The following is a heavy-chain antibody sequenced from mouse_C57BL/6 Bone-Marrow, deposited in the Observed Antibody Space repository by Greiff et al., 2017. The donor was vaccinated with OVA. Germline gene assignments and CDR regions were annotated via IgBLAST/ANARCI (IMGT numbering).Heavy chain of an antibody. CDR2: ISDGGSYT. Sequence: EVQLQQSGGGLVKPGGSLKLSCAASGFTFSSYAMSWVRQTPEKRLEWVATISDGGSYTYYPDNVKGRFTISRDNAKNNLYLQMSHLKSEDTAMYYCARDLYYYGSSYWFAYWGQGTLVTVSA. CDR1: GFTFSSYA. D-gene: IGHD1-1*01. CDR3: ARDLYYYGSSYWFAY. J-gene: IGHJ3*01. V-gene: IGHV5-4*01.